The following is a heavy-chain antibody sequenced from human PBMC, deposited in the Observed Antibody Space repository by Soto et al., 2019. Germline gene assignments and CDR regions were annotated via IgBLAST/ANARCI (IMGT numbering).Heavy chain of an antibody. V-gene: IGHV3-30*18. D-gene: IGHD2-15*01. CDR2: ISYDGSNK. CDR1: GFTFSSYG. CDR3: AKDACSGGSCYSFFDY. Sequence: GGSLRLSCAASGFTFSSYGMHWVRQAPGKGLEWVAVISYDGSNKYYADSVKGRFTISRDNSKNTLYLQMNSLRAEDTAVYYCAKDACSGGSCYSFFDYWGQGTLVTVSS. J-gene: IGHJ4*02.